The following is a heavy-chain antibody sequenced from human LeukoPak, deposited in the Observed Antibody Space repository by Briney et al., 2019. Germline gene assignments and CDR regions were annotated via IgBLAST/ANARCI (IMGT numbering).Heavy chain of an antibody. D-gene: IGHD6-13*01. Sequence: GESLRLSCAASGFTFSSYAMSWVRQAPGKGLEWVSGISGSGDNTYYADSVKGRFAISRDNSRNTLYLQMNSLRADDSALYYCARVRASNWDSFDSWGQGTLVTVSS. CDR3: ARVRASNWDSFDS. CDR2: ISGSGDNT. CDR1: GFTFSSYA. J-gene: IGHJ4*02. V-gene: IGHV3-23*01.